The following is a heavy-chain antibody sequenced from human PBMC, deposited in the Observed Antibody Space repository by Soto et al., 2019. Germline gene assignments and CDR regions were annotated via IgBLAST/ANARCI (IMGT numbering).Heavy chain of an antibody. D-gene: IGHD3-3*01. Sequence: SMKVSRKASGGTLSSYSINWVRQAPRQRLERMGGSIPIFCTANYAQKFQGRVTITADESTSTAYMELSSLRSEDTAVYYCARDSPNDDFWSGYPQGPKYYYYYYGMDVWGQGTTVTVSS. V-gene: IGHV1-69*13. CDR2: SIPIFCTA. CDR3: ARDSPNDDFWSGYPQGPKYYYYYYGMDV. CDR1: GGTLSSYS. J-gene: IGHJ6*02.